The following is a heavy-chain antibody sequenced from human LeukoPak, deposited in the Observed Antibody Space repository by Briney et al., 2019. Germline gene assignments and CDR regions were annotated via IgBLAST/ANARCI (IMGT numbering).Heavy chain of an antibody. CDR2: ISYDGSNK. J-gene: IGHJ4*02. CDR1: GFTFSSYG. V-gene: IGHV3-30*03. Sequence: PGRSLRLSCAASGFTFSSYGMHWVRQAPGKGLEWVAVISYDGSNKYYADSVKGRFTISRDNAKNTLYLQMNSLRAEDTAVYYCARGVEFDYWGQGTLVTVSS. CDR3: ARGVEFDY.